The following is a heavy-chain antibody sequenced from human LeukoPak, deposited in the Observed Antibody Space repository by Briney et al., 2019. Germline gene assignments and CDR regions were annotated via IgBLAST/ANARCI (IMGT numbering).Heavy chain of an antibody. CDR1: GFTFNRYW. J-gene: IGHJ5*02. CDR2: SNSDGSST. V-gene: IGHV3-74*01. D-gene: IGHD6-19*01. Sequence: GGSLRLSCAASGFTFNRYWMHWVRQAPGKGLVWVSRSNSDGSSTVYADSVKGRFTISRDNAKNTLYLQMNSLRAEDTAVYYCARGAGIYYTTGWTGWFDPWGQGTLVTVTS. CDR3: ARGAGIYYTTGWTGWFDP.